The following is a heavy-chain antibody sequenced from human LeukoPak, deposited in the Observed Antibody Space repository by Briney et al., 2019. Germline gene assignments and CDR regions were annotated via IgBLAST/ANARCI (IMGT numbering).Heavy chain of an antibody. Sequence: PSETLSLTCTVSDGSISTYYWSWIRQAAGKGLEWIGRIYTSEDTNYNPSLKSRVTMSINTSKNQFSLKLSSVTAADTAVYYCARGSRSYDSSGYYYDPAERKPDYWGQGTLVTVSS. D-gene: IGHD3-22*01. V-gene: IGHV4-4*07. CDR1: DGSISTYY. J-gene: IGHJ4*02. CDR3: ARGSRSYDSSGYYYDPAERKPDY. CDR2: IYTSEDT.